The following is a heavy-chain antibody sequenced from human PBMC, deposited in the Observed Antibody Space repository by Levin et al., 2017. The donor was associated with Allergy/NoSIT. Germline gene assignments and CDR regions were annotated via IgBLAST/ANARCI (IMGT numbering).Heavy chain of an antibody. CDR2: ISSSSSYI. J-gene: IGHJ4*02. V-gene: IGHV3-21*01. CDR1: GFTFSSYS. Sequence: LSLTCAASGFTFSSYSMNWVRQAPGKGLEWVSSISSSSSYIYYADSVKGRFTISRDNAKNSLYLQMNSLRAEDTAVYYCARGRILTYCGGDCYSSPVDYWGQGTLVTVSS. D-gene: IGHD2-21*02. CDR3: ARGRILTYCGGDCYSSPVDY.